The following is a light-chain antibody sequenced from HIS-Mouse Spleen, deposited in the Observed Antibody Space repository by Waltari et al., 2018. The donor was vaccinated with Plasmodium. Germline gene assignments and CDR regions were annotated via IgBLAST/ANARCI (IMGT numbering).Light chain of an antibody. J-gene: IGLJ3*02. Sequence: SYELTQPPSVSVSPGQTARNTCSGDALPKKYAYWYQQKEGQAPVLGIYEDSKRPPGIPERFSGSSSGTMATLTISGAQVEDEADYYCYSTDSSGNHRVFGGGTKLTVL. CDR2: EDS. CDR3: YSTDSSGNHRV. CDR1: ALPKKY. V-gene: IGLV3-10*01.